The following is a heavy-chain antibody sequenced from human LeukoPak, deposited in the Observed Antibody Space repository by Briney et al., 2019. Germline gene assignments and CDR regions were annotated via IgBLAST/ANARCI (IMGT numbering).Heavy chain of an antibody. D-gene: IGHD5-12*01. CDR1: GFTFDDYA. V-gene: IGHV3-43D*03. J-gene: IGHJ4*02. CDR3: ARSPNSGYDAYFGY. Sequence: PGGSLRLSCAASGFTFDDYAMHWVRQAPGKGLEWVSLISCDGGSTYYADSLKGRITISRDNAKNTLSLQMNSLRPEDTSIYYCARSPNSGYDAYFGYWGQGTLVTVSS. CDR2: ISCDGGST.